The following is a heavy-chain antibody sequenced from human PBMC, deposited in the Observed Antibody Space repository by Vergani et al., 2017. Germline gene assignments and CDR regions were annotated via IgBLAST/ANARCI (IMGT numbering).Heavy chain of an antibody. CDR1: GYSFTSYW. D-gene: IGHD2-15*01. CDR2: IYPGDSDT. J-gene: IGHJ6*02. Sequence: EVQLVQSGAEVKKPGESLKISCKGSGYSFTSYWIGWVCQMPGKGLEWMGIIYPGDSDTRYSPSFQGQVTISADKSISTAYLQWSSLKASDTAMYYCARHRGWGLVVXAATPWYYYYGMDVWGQGTTVTVSS. CDR3: ARHRGWGLVVXAATPWYYYYGMDV. V-gene: IGHV5-51*01.